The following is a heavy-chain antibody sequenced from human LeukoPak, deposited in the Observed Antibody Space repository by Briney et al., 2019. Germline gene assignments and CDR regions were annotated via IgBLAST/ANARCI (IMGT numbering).Heavy chain of an antibody. D-gene: IGHD2-15*01. Sequence: ASVKVSCKASGYTFTSYDINWVRQASGQGLEWMGWMNPDSGNTGYAQKFQGRVTMTRNTSISTAYMELSSLRSEDTAVYYCARGGYCSGGSCILDFSLWFDPWGQGTLVTVSS. J-gene: IGHJ5*02. CDR1: GYTFTSYD. CDR2: MNPDSGNT. CDR3: ARGGYCSGGSCILDFSLWFDP. V-gene: IGHV1-8*01.